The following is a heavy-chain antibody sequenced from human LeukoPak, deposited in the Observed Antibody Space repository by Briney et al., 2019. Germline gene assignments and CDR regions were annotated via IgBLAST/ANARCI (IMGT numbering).Heavy chain of an antibody. J-gene: IGHJ4*02. CDR1: GGTFSSYA. D-gene: IGHD3-22*01. CDR3: ARSVQDSSVSVRPLAFDY. CDR2: IIPIFGTA. Sequence: GASVKVSCKASGGTFSSYAISWVRQAPGQGLEWMGGIIPIFGTANYAQKFQGRVTITADKSTSTAYMELSSLRSEDTAVYYCARSVQDSSVSVRPLAFDYWGQGTLVTVSS. V-gene: IGHV1-69*06.